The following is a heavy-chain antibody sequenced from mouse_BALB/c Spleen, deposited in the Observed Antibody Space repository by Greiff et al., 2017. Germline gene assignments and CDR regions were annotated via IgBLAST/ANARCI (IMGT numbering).Heavy chain of an antibody. CDR1: GFSLTSYG. D-gene: IGHD2-14*01. J-gene: IGHJ1*01. CDR2: IWAGGST. Sequence: VKVVESGPGLVAPSQSLSITCTVSGFSLTSYGVHWVRQPPGKGLEWLGVIWAGGSTNYNSALMSRLSISKDNSKSQVFLKMNSLQTDDTAMYYCARGDRYDWYFDVWGAGTTVTVSS. V-gene: IGHV2-9*02. CDR3: ARGDRYDWYFDV.